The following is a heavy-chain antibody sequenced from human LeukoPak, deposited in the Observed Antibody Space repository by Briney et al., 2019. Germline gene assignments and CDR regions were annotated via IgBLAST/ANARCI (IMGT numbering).Heavy chain of an antibody. CDR1: GFTFSNYN. D-gene: IGHD3-22*01. V-gene: IGHV3-11*01. Sequence: GGSLRLSCAASGFTFSNYNMSWIRQAPGKGLEWVSYISSSGSTIYYADSVKGRFTISRDNAKNSLYLQMNSLRAEDTAVYYCASAGLYYDSSGYAKPFDYWGQGTLVTVSS. CDR2: ISSSGSTI. J-gene: IGHJ4*02. CDR3: ASAGLYYDSSGYAKPFDY.